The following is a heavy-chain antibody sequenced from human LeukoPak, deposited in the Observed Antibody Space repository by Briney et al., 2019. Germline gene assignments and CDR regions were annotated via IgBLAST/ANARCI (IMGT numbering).Heavy chain of an antibody. CDR1: GGTFSSYA. Sequence: GASVKVTCNASGGTFSSYAISWVRQAPGQGLEWMGGIIPIFGTANYAQKFQGRVTITTDESTSTAYMELSSLRSEDTAVYYCARDKANWVVRGVQDWFDPWGQGTLVTVSS. J-gene: IGHJ5*02. CDR2: IIPIFGTA. D-gene: IGHD3-10*01. CDR3: ARDKANWVVRGVQDWFDP. V-gene: IGHV1-69*05.